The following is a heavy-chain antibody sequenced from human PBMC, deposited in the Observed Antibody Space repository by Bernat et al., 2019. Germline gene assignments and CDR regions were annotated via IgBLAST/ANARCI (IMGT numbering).Heavy chain of an antibody. V-gene: IGHV3-33*01. Sequence: QVQLVESGGGVVQPGRSLRLSCAASGFTFSSYGMHWVRQAPGQGLEWVAVIWYNGINKYYADSVKGRFTIARDNSKNTMYLQMNSLRAEDTAVYYCARDRDGILLWFREGSDAFDIWGQGTMVTVSS. CDR3: ARDRDGILLWFREGSDAFDI. CDR1: GFTFSSYG. D-gene: IGHD3-10*01. CDR2: IWYNGINK. J-gene: IGHJ3*02.